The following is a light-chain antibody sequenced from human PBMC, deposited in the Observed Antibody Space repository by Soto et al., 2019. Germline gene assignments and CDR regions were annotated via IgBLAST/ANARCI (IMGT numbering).Light chain of an antibody. V-gene: IGLV2-14*03. J-gene: IGLJ7*01. CDR1: SSDVGNYNY. CDR3: SSYTSRSTGL. Sequence: QSALTQPASVSGSPGQSITISCTGTSSDVGNYNYVSWYQHHPGKAPKLMIYDVSHRPSGVSARFSGSKSGNTASLKISGLQAEDEADYYCSSYTSRSTGLFGGGTQLTVL. CDR2: DVS.